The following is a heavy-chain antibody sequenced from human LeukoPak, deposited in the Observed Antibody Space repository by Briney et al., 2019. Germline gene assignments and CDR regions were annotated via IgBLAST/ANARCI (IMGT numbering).Heavy chain of an antibody. V-gene: IGHV4-34*01. CDR1: GGSFSGYY. J-gene: IGHJ6*03. D-gene: IGHD3-22*01. CDR2: INHSGST. CDR3: ARARGDSSGYYSYYYYYYYMDV. Sequence: PSETLSLTCAVYGGSFSGYYWSWIRQPPGKGLEWIGEINHSGSTNYNPSLKNRVTISVDTSRNQFSLKLSSVTAADTAVFYCARARGDSSGYYSYYYYYYYMDVWGKGTTVTVS.